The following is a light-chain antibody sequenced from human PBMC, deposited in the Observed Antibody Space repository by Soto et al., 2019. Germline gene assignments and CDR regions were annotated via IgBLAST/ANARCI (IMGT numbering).Light chain of an antibody. Sequence: QSVLTQPSSLSGSPGQSITISCTGTSSDVGGYNYVSWYQQHPGKVPRLMIYEVANRPSGVSDRFSASKSGNTASLTISGLQTEDEADYYCSSYTSSRTWVFSGGTQLTV. V-gene: IGLV2-14*01. CDR3: SSYTSSRTWV. J-gene: IGLJ3*02. CDR1: SSDVGGYNY. CDR2: EVA.